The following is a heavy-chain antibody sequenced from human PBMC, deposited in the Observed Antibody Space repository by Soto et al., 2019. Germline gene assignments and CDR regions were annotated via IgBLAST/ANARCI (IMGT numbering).Heavy chain of an antibody. Sequence: QAHLVQSGPEVKKPGASVKVSCKGSGYIFTSYGIAWVRQAPGQGLEWMGWISAHNGKTEYAQKFQGRVTGTREPSTSTAYLELRSLRSDDTALYYCARGRYGDYWGQGALVTVSS. CDR2: ISAHNGKT. CDR3: ARGRYGDY. J-gene: IGHJ4*02. D-gene: IGHD4-17*01. CDR1: GYIFTSYG. V-gene: IGHV1-18*01.